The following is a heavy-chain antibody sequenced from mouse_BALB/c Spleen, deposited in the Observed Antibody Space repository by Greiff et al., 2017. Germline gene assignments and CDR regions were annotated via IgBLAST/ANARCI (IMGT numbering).Heavy chain of an antibody. CDR1: GFTFSSYT. J-gene: IGHJ2*01. CDR2: ISSGGSYT. Sequence: EVQVVESGGGLVKPGGSLKLSCAASGFTFSSYTMSWVRQTPEKRLEWVATISSGGSYTYYPDSVKGRFTISRDNAKNTLYLQMSSLKSEDTAMYYCTRVYYGSSYYFDYWGQGTTLTVSS. CDR3: TRVYYGSSYYFDY. D-gene: IGHD1-1*01. V-gene: IGHV5-6-4*01.